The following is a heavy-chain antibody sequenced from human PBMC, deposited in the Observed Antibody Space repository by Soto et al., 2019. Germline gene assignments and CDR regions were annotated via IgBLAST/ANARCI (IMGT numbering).Heavy chain of an antibody. V-gene: IGHV4-30-4*01. Sequence: QVQLQESGPGLVKPSQTLSLTCTVSGGSISSGDYYWSWIRQPPGKGLEWIGYIYYSGSTYYNPSLKSRVTIPVDTSKNQFALKLSSVTAADTAVYYCAVLMVVAATIDYWGQGTLVTVSS. J-gene: IGHJ4*02. D-gene: IGHD2-15*01. CDR3: AVLMVVAATIDY. CDR1: GGSISSGDYY. CDR2: IYYSGST.